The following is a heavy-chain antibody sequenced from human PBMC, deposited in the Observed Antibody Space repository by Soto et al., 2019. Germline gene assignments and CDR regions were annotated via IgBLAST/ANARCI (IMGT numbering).Heavy chain of an antibody. CDR1: GGTFSSYT. D-gene: IGHD3-10*01. J-gene: IGHJ5*02. CDR2: IIPILGIA. V-gene: IGHV1-69*08. CDR3: ARDAWFGRVIKLRGWFDP. Sequence: QVQLVQSGAEVKKPGSSVKVSCKASGGTFSSYTISWVRQAPGQGLEWMGRIIPILGIANYAQKFQGRVTITADKSTSTAYMELSSLRSEDTAVYYCARDAWFGRVIKLRGWFDPWGQGTLVTVSS.